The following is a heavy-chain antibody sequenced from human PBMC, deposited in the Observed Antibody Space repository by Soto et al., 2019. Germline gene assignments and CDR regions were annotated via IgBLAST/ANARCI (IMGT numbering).Heavy chain of an antibody. D-gene: IGHD3-22*01. V-gene: IGHV3-23*01. J-gene: IGHJ4*02. Sequence: GGSLRLSCAASGFTFSTYAMSWVRQAPGKGLEWVSAISGSPSSTYYADSVKGRFTISRDNSKKTLFLQMNSLRAEDTAIYYCAKDGYDSSGDLYYFECWGQGISVTVSP. CDR3: AKDGYDSSGDLYYFEC. CDR2: ISGSPSST. CDR1: GFTFSTYA.